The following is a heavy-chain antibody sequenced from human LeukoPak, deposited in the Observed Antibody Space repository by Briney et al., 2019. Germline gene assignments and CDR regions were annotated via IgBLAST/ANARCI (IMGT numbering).Heavy chain of an antibody. Sequence: GGSLRLSCAASGFTFISYGMQWIRQAPGKGLVWVSRINTDGSSTSYADSVKGRFTVSRDNAKNTVYLQVNSLRAEDTAVYFCTRELPREVTLDYWGQGTLVTVSS. CDR3: TRELPREVTLDY. CDR1: GFTFISYG. CDR2: INTDGSST. D-gene: IGHD2-21*02. V-gene: IGHV3-74*01. J-gene: IGHJ4*01.